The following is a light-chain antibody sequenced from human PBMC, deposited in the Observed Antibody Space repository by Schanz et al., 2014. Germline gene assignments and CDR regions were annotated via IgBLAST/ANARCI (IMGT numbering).Light chain of an antibody. CDR1: SSDIGGYNF. CDR2: DVT. CDR3: CSYASSTTLV. V-gene: IGLV2-14*03. J-gene: IGLJ3*02. Sequence: QSALTQPASVSGSPGQSITLSCTGTSSDIGGYNFVSWYRQHPGKAPKLMIYDVTSRPSGVSNRFSGSKSGNTASLTISGLQAEDEADYYCCSYASSTTLVFGGGTKLTVL.